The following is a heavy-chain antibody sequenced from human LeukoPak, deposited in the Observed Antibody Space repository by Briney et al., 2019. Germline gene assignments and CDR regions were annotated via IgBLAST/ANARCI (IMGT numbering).Heavy chain of an antibody. V-gene: IGHV1-2*02. Sequence: ASLKVSFKASGYTFTAYYIHWVRQAPGQGLEWMGWINPKSGGRSYAQRFQGRVTMTRDTPISTAYMELSRLRSDDTAVYYCATGERLVPAAMWFDYWGQGTLVTVSS. J-gene: IGHJ4*02. CDR1: GYTFTAYY. CDR2: INPKSGGR. D-gene: IGHD2-2*01. CDR3: ATGERLVPAAMWFDY.